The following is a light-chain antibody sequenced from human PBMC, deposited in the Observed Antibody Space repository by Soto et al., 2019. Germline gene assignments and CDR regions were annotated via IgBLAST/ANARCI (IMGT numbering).Light chain of an antibody. Sequence: IHMTQSPSSLSASVGDRVTITCQASQYISPWLAWYQQKPGXXPMLLIYKTSTLESVVPSRFSGSRSGTQFTLTIGSLQPEDFGSLFFHHSTTTSMYT. CDR2: KTS. CDR3: HHSTTTSMYT. J-gene: IGKJ2*01. V-gene: IGKV1-5*03. CDR1: QYISPW.